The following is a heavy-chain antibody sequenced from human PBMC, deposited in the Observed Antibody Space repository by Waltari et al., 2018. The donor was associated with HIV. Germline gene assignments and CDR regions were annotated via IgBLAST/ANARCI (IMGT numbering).Heavy chain of an antibody. CDR3: AVPRCNRANCHFAS. CDR2: INTDGTYT. Sequence: EVRLEESGGGLVQPGGSLRLSCAASGFSLTSSWMHWVRQVPVKRPEWVSRINTDGTYTNYADAVRGRFSNSRDNAKNTLYLQMNSLKVEDTAVYFCAVPRCNRANCHFASWGQGTLVTVSS. V-gene: IGHV3-74*01. CDR1: GFSLTSSW. J-gene: IGHJ4*02. D-gene: IGHD1-1*01.